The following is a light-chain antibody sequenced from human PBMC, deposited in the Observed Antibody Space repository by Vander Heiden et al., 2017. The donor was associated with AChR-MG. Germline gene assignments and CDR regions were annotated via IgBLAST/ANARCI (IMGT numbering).Light chain of an antibody. Sequence: QSVLTQPPSVSGAPGQRVTISCTGSSSHIGAGYDVHWYQQLPGTAPKLLIYGNSNRPSGVPDRFSGSKSGTSASLASTGLQAEDEADYYCQSYDSSLSGVFGGGTKLTVL. CDR3: QSYDSSLSGV. CDR2: GNS. CDR1: SSHIGAGYD. J-gene: IGLJ3*02. V-gene: IGLV1-40*01.